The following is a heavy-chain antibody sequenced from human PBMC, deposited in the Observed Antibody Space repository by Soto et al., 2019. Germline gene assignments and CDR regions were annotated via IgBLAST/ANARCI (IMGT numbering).Heavy chain of an antibody. D-gene: IGHD1-1*01. V-gene: IGHV1-24*01. CDR2: FDPEDGET. J-gene: IGHJ4*02. CDR3: AAGGTRWLHSPFDY. CDR1: GHTLTELS. Sequence: QVQLVQSGAEVKKPGASVKVSCKVSGHTLTELSMHWVRQAPGKRLEWMGGFDPEDGETISAQKFQGRVTMAEDTSTDSTYMELSSLRSEDTAVYYCAAGGTRWLHSPFDYWGQGTLVTISS.